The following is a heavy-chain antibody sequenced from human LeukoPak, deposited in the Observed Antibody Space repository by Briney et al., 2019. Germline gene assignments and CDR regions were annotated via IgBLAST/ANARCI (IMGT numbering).Heavy chain of an antibody. V-gene: IGHV3-23*01. CDR3: ASGSPPDY. Sequence: GGSLRLSCAASGFTFSTYAMSWVRQAPGKGLEWVSTISGSGDRTYYADSVKGRFTISRDNSKNTLYLQMNSLRAEDTAVYYCASGSPPDYWGQGTLVTVSS. CDR1: GFTFSTYA. D-gene: IGHD1-26*01. J-gene: IGHJ4*02. CDR2: ISGSGDRT.